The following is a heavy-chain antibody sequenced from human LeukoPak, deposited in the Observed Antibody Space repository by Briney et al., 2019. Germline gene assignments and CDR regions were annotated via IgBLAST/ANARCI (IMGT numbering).Heavy chain of an antibody. Sequence: GASVKVSCKASGGTFSSYAISWVRQAPGQGLEWMGRIIPILGIANYAQKFQGRVTITADKSTSTAYMELSSLRSEDTAVYYCARDRGSGYDSYYYYGMDVWGQGTTVTVSS. J-gene: IGHJ6*02. V-gene: IGHV1-69*04. CDR2: IIPILGIA. D-gene: IGHD5-12*01. CDR3: ARDRGSGYDSYYYYGMDV. CDR1: GGTFSSYA.